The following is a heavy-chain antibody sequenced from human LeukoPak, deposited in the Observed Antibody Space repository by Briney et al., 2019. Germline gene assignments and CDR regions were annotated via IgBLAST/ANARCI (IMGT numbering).Heavy chain of an antibody. CDR3: ARGSRGVVPAATFDY. V-gene: IGHV1-46*01. J-gene: IGHJ4*02. D-gene: IGHD2-2*01. CDR1: GYTFTSYY. Sequence: GASVKVSCKASGYTFTSYYMHWVQQAPGQGLEWMRIINPSGGSTSYAQKFQGRVTMTRDTSTSTVYMGLSSLRSEDTAVYYCARGSRGVVPAATFDYWGQGTLVTVSS. CDR2: INPSGGST.